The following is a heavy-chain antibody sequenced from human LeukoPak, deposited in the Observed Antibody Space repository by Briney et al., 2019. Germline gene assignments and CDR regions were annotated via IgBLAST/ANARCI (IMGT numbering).Heavy chain of an antibody. CDR3: ARGGYYFGY. D-gene: IGHD1-26*01. V-gene: IGHV4-31*03. Sequence: SETLSLTCTVSGGSISSGGYYWSWIRQHPGKGLEWIGYIYFSGSPYYNPSLKSRVTISVDTSKNQFSLKLSSVTAADTALYYCARGGYYFGYWGQGILVTVSS. J-gene: IGHJ4*02. CDR1: GGSISSGGYY. CDR2: IYFSGSP.